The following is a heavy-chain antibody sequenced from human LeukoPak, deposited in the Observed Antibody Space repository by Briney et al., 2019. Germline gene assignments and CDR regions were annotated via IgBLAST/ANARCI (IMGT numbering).Heavy chain of an antibody. Sequence: GGSLRLSCAASGFTFSTYAMSWVRQAPGKGLEWVSAISDGGGSTHYADSVKGRFTISRDNSKNTLYLQLNSLRAEDTAVYYCAKERWTTTAFDIWGQGTTVTVSS. CDR1: GFTFSTYA. CDR3: AKERWTTTAFDI. V-gene: IGHV3-23*01. J-gene: IGHJ3*02. D-gene: IGHD3/OR15-3a*01. CDR2: ISDGGGST.